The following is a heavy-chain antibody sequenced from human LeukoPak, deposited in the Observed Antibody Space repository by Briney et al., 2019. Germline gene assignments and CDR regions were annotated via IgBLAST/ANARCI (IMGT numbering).Heavy chain of an antibody. V-gene: IGHV1-69*05. CDR2: IIPIFGTA. Sequence: SVKVSCKASGGTFSSYAISWVRQAPGQGLEWMGGIIPIFGTANYAQKFQGRVTMTRDTSTSTVYMELSSLRSEDTAVYYCARASAMVRGVIIKKYYYYGMDVWGQGTTVTVSS. D-gene: IGHD3-10*01. J-gene: IGHJ6*02. CDR1: GGTFSSYA. CDR3: ARASAMVRGVIIKKYYYYGMDV.